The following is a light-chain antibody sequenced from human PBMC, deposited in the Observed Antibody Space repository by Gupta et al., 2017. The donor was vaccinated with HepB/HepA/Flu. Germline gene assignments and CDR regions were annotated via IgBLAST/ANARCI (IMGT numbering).Light chain of an antibody. CDR3: MQNVRAST. V-gene: IGKV2-28*01. CDR2: LGS. CDR1: QSLLHSDGYNY. Sequence: DIVMTQSPLSLHVTPGEPASISCSSSQSLLHSDGYNYFDWYLQKPGQAPQLLMYLGSTRASGVPARFSGSGSGTDFTLKISRVEAEDVGVYYCMQNVRASTFGQGTKVEIK. J-gene: IGKJ1*01.